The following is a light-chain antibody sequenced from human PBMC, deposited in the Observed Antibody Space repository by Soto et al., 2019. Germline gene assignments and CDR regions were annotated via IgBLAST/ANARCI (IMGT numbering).Light chain of an antibody. CDR3: QKTNSFPIT. Sequence: DIQMTQSPSTLSASVGDRVTITCRASQSISTWLAWYQQKPGKAPKLLIYKASSLRNGVPSRFSGSVSGTEFTLTIYSLQPDDFATYYCQKTNSFPITFGQGTRLEI. CDR1: QSISTW. J-gene: IGKJ5*01. CDR2: KAS. V-gene: IGKV1-5*03.